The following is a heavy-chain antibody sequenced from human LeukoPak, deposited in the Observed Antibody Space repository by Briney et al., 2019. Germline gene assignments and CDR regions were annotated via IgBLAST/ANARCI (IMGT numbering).Heavy chain of an antibody. CDR1: GGSISSYY. V-gene: IGHV4-39*07. CDR3: ARDTAMVRIIDY. CDR2: IYYSGST. D-gene: IGHD5-18*01. Sequence: SETLSLTCTVSGGSISSYYWGWIRQPPGKGLEWIGSIYYSGSTYYNLSLKSRVTISVDTSKNQFSLKLSSVTAADTAVYYCARDTAMVRIIDYWGQGTLVTVSS. J-gene: IGHJ4*02.